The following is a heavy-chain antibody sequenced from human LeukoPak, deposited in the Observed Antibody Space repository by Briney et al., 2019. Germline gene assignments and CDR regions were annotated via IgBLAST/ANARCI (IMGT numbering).Heavy chain of an antibody. CDR3: TNLYSSGFQY. J-gene: IGHJ4*02. CDR2: IRSRSNRYAT. D-gene: IGHD6-19*01. CDR1: GFTFSGSA. V-gene: IGHV3-73*01. Sequence: GGSLRLSCAASGFTFSGSAIPWVRQASGKGLEWVGRIRSRSNRYATAYGASVKGRFTISRDDSKETAYLQMNSLKTEDTAVYYCTNLYSSGFQYWGRGTLVTVSS.